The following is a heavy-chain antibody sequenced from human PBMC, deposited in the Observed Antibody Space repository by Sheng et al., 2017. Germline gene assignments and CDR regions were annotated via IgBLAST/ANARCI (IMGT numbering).Heavy chain of an antibody. V-gene: IGHV1-2*06. D-gene: IGHD7-27*01. CDR2: INPNSGGT. Sequence: QVQLVQSGAEMKKPGASVKVSCKASGYTFSGYYMHWVRQAPGQGLEWMGRINPNSGGTNYAQKFQGRVTMTRDTSISTAYMELSRLRFDDTAVYYCARARQTRRTGDYYYYMDVWGKGTTVTVSS. CDR1: GYTFSGYY. CDR3: ARARQTRRTGDYYYYMDV. J-gene: IGHJ6*03.